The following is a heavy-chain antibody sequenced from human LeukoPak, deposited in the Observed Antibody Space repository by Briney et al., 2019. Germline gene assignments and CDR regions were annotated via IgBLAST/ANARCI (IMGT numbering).Heavy chain of an antibody. CDR3: ARDRGPSYCTSTTCRTLDW. J-gene: IGHJ4*02. V-gene: IGHV1-18*01. CDR2: ISAHNGDT. CDR1: GFTFNSYG. Sequence: ASVKVSCEASGFTFNSYGLSWVRQAPGQGLEWMGWISAHNGDTSYAQRFQGRLTMTTDTATSTAYMELRSLTSGDTAVYYCARDRGPSYCTSTTCRTLDWWGQGTLVTVSS. D-gene: IGHD2-2*01.